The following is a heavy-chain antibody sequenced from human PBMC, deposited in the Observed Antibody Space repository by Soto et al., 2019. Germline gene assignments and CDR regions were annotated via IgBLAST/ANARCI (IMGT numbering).Heavy chain of an antibody. CDR2: IYYSGST. J-gene: IGHJ4*02. V-gene: IGHV4-59*01. CDR3: ARSSSSYGDYYFDY. D-gene: IGHD4-17*01. CDR1: GGSISSYY. Sequence: PSETLSLTSPVSGGSISSYYLSWIRQPPGKGLEWIGYIYYSGSTNYNPSLKSRVTISVDTSKNQFSLKLSSVTAADTAVYYCARSSSSYGDYYFDYWGQGTLVTVSS.